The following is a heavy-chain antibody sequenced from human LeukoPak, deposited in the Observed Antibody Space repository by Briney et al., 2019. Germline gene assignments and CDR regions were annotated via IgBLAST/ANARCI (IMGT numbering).Heavy chain of an antibody. Sequence: SETLSLTCTVSGGSISSGDYYWSWIRQPPGKGLEWIGYIYYSGSTYYNPSLKSRVTISVDTSKNQFSLKLSSVTAADTAVYYCASQKRYYDSSGYYYPFDYWGQGTLVTVS. CDR1: GGSISSGDYY. CDR3: ASQKRYYDSSGYYYPFDY. D-gene: IGHD3-22*01. J-gene: IGHJ4*02. CDR2: IYYSGST. V-gene: IGHV4-30-4*01.